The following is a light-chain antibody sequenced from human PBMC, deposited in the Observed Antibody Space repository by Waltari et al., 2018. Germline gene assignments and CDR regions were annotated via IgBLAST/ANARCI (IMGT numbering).Light chain of an antibody. CDR3: QQYYSPPYT. V-gene: IGKV4-1*01. J-gene: IGKJ2*01. CDR1: QSVVHSSNDKSY. CDR2: WAS. Sequence: DIVMTQVPDSLAVSLGERATINCKSSQSVVHSSNDKSYLAWYQHKPGQPPNLLIYWASFREDGVPYRFSGSGSGTDFTLTISSLQAEDVAVYYCQQYYSPPYTFGQGTKLEIK.